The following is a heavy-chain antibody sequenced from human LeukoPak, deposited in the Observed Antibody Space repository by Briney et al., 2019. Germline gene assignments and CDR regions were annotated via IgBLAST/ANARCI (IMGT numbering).Heavy chain of an antibody. V-gene: IGHV1-18*01. CDR1: GYTFTSYG. CDR3: ARDRVAAAAQRYYDYMDV. D-gene: IGHD6-13*01. J-gene: IGHJ6*03. Sequence: GASVKVSCKASGYTFTSYGISWVRQAPGQGLEWMGWISAYNGNTNYAQKLQGRVTMNTDTSTSTAYMELRSLRSDDTAVYYCARDRVAAAAQRYYDYMDVWGKGTTVTVSS. CDR2: ISAYNGNT.